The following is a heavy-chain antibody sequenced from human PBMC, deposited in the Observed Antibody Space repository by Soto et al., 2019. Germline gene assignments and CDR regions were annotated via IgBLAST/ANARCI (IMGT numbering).Heavy chain of an antibody. CDR1: GYTFTSYG. CDR2: ISANNGNT. D-gene: IGHD1-26*01. V-gene: IGHV1-18*01. CDR3: ASDRGSYALDY. J-gene: IGHJ4*02. Sequence: QVQLVQSGAEVKKPGASVKVSCKASGYTFTSYGISWVRQAPGQGLEWMGWISANNGNTNYAQKLQGRVTMTTDTSKSTAYRELSSLRYDDTAVYYCASDRGSYALDYWGQGTLVTVSS.